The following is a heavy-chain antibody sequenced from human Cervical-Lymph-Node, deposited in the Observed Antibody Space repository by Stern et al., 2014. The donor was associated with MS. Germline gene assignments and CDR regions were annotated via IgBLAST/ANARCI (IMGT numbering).Heavy chain of an antibody. D-gene: IGHD5-18*01. CDR3: ARGYYGVQLWFYYFDY. V-gene: IGHV5-51*01. Sequence: VQLEESGAEVKKPGESLKISCKGSGYSFTSYWIGWVRQMPGQGLEWMGIIYPGDSDTRYSPSFQGQVTISADKSISTAYLQWSSLKASDTAMYYCARGYYGVQLWFYYFDYWGQGTLVTVSS. CDR1: GYSFTSYW. J-gene: IGHJ4*02. CDR2: IYPGDSDT.